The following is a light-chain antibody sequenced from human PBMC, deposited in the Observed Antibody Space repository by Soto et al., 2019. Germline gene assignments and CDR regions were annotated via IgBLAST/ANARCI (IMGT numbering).Light chain of an antibody. CDR1: SSDVGGYNY. Sequence: QSALTQPASVSGSPGQSITISCTGTSSDVGGYNYVSWYQQHPGKAPKLMIYEVSNRPSGVSNRLSGSKSGNTASLTISGLQAEDEADYYCCSYTSTTTLLFGGGTKLTVL. V-gene: IGLV2-14*01. CDR2: EVS. J-gene: IGLJ3*02. CDR3: CSYTSTTTLL.